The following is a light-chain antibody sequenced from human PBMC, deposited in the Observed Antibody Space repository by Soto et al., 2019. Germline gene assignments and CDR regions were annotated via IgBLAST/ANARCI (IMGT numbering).Light chain of an antibody. V-gene: IGKV1-27*01. CDR3: QKYNSAPWT. CDR2: AAS. J-gene: IGKJ1*01. Sequence: DIQMTQSPSSLSASVGDRVTITCRASQGISNYLAWYQQKPGKVPKLLIYAASTLQSGVPSRFSGSGSGTDFTVTISSLQPEDVETYYCQKYNSAPWTFGQGNKVEIK. CDR1: QGISNY.